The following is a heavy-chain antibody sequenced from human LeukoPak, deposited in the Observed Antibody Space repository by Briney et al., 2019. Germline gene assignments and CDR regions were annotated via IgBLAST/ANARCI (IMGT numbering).Heavy chain of an antibody. CDR2: INPNSGGT. V-gene: IGHV1-2*02. CDR3: ARLRLSITGTLYYFDY. CDR1: GYTFTGYY. J-gene: IGHJ4*02. Sequence: GASVKVSCKASGYTFTGYYMHWVRQAPGQGLERMGWINPNSGGTNYAQKFQGRVTMTRDTSISTAYMELSRLRSDDTAVYYCARLRLSITGTLYYFDYWGQGTLVTVSS. D-gene: IGHD1-20*01.